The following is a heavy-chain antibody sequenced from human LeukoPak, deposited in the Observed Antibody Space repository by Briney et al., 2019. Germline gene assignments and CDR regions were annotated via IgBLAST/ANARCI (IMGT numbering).Heavy chain of an antibody. D-gene: IGHD6-19*01. CDR3: ARDSDSSGWSGFDY. J-gene: IGHJ4*02. CDR1: GYTFTDYY. Sequence: ASVKVSCKASGYTFTDYYIHWVRQAPGQGLEWMGWISAYNGNTNYAQKLQGRVAMTTDTSTSTAYMELRSLRSDDTAVYYCARDSDSSGWSGFDYWGQGTLVTVSS. V-gene: IGHV1-18*01. CDR2: ISAYNGNT.